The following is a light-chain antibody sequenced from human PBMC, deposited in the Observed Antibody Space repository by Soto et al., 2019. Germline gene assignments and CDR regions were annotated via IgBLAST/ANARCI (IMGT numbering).Light chain of an antibody. CDR3: SSYSSSSTPNYV. CDR2: DVS. J-gene: IGLJ1*01. Sequence: QSELTRPASVSWSPGHSITISCPVTYSDSVGYNYVSWYQQYPGKAPKLMIYDVSNRPSGVSNRFSGSKSGNTASLTISGLQAEDEADYYCSSYSSSSTPNYVFGIGTKVTVL. CDR1: YSDSVGYNY. V-gene: IGLV2-14*01.